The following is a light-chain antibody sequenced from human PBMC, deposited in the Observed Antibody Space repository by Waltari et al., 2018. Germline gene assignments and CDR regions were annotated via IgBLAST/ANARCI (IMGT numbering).Light chain of an antibody. J-gene: IGLJ3*02. CDR3: SSRTNSITWV. V-gene: IGLV2-14*03. Sequence: WYQPHPGKAPKVVIYDVTERPSGVSNRFSGSKSGSTASLTISGLQTEDEAGYYCSSRTNSITWVFGGGTKVTVL. CDR2: DVT.